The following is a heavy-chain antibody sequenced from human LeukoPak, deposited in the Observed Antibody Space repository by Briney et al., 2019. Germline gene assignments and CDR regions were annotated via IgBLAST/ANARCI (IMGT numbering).Heavy chain of an antibody. Sequence: GESLKISCKGSGYSFTSYWIGWVRQMPGKGLEWMGIIYPGDSDTRYSPSFQGQVTISADKSISTAYLQWSSLKALDTAMYYCARQGDSSGYWFGYFDYWGQGTLVTVSS. J-gene: IGHJ4*02. CDR3: ARQGDSSGYWFGYFDY. D-gene: IGHD3-22*01. CDR2: IYPGDSDT. V-gene: IGHV5-51*01. CDR1: GYSFTSYW.